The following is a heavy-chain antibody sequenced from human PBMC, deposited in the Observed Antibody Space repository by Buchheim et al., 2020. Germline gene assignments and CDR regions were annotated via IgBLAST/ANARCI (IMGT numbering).Heavy chain of an antibody. CDR2: IWYDGSNK. D-gene: IGHD1-26*01. V-gene: IGHV3-33*01. CDR1: GFTFSSYG. CDR3: ARDAIDEWELRYYYGMDV. J-gene: IGHJ6*02. Sequence: QVQLVESGGGVVQPGRSLRLSCAASGFTFSSYGMHWVRQAPGKGLEWVAVIWYDGSNKYYADSVKGRFTISRDNSKNTLYLQMNSLRAEDTAVYYCARDAIDEWELRYYYGMDVWGQGTT.